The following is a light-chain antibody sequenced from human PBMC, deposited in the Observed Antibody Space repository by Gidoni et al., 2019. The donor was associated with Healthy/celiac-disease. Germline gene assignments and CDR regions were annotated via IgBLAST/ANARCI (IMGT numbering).Light chain of an antibody. CDR2: SNN. Sequence: SVLPPPPSASGTPGPRVTISCSGSSSNIGSNTVNWYQQLPGTAPKLLIYSNNQRPSGVPDRFSGSKSGTSASLAISGLQSEDEADYYCAAWDDSLNGHVVFGGGTKLTVL. CDR3: AAWDDSLNGHVV. J-gene: IGLJ2*01. CDR1: SSNIGSNT. V-gene: IGLV1-44*01.